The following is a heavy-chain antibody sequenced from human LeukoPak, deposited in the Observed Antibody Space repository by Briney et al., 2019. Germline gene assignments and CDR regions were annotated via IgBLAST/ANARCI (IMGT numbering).Heavy chain of an antibody. V-gene: IGHV3-23*01. D-gene: IGHD3-16*02. CDR3: AKSLGVGGYTRYKGFDQ. CDR1: GFTPRSYA. Sequence: VGSLRLSCAASGFTPRSYAMSWVRQAPGKGLEWVSAISGSGGSTYYADSVKGRFTISRDNSKNTLHLQMNSLRAEDTAVYYCAKSLGVGGYTRYKGFDQWGQGTLVTVSS. CDR2: ISGSGGST. J-gene: IGHJ4*02.